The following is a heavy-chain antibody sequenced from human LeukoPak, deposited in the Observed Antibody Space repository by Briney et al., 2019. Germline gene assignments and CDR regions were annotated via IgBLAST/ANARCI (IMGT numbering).Heavy chain of an antibody. Sequence: SETLSLTCTVSGGSISSYYWSWIRQPPGKGLEWIGYIYYSGSTNYNPSLKSRVTISVDTSKNQFSLKLSSVTAADTAVYYCARVGGPRVVVAATRRNNWFDPWGQGTLVTVSS. CDR1: GGSISSYY. V-gene: IGHV4-59*01. CDR3: ARVGGPRVVVAATRRNNWFDP. J-gene: IGHJ5*02. D-gene: IGHD2-15*01. CDR2: IYYSGST.